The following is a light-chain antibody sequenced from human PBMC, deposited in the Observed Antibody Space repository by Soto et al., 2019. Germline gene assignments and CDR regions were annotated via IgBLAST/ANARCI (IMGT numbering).Light chain of an antibody. CDR1: QSVSSNY. CDR2: GAS. Sequence: EIVLTQSPGTLSLSPGERATLSCRASQSVSSNYLAWYQQKPGQAPRLLIYGASSRATGIPDRFSGSGSGTDFTLTISRVEPEDFAVYYCQQYAASPLTLGGGTKVDIK. V-gene: IGKV3-20*01. J-gene: IGKJ4*01. CDR3: QQYAASPLT.